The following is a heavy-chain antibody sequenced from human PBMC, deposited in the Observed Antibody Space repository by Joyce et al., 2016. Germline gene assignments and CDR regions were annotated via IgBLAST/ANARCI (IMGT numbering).Heavy chain of an antibody. CDR1: GLTLSNYG. J-gene: IGHJ4*02. CDR2: ISYDGIYK. Sequence: QVQLVESGGGVVQPGRSLRLSCAASGLTLSNYGVQWVRQAPGKGLEWVAVISYDGIYKYYADSVNGRFTITRDNSKNTVFLEMNSLRTEDTAVYYCAKILTATYSSGWFLDYWGQGTLVTVSS. D-gene: IGHD6-25*01. V-gene: IGHV3-30*18. CDR3: AKILTATYSSGWFLDY.